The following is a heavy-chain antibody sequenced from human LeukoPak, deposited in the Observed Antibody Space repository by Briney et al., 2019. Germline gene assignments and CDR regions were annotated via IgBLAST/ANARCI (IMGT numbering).Heavy chain of an antibody. CDR1: GFTFSSYA. D-gene: IGHD5-12*01. Sequence: HPGGSLRLSCAASGFTFSSYAMSWVRQAPGKGLEWVSAISGSGGSTYYADSVKGRFTISRDNSKNTLYLQMNSLRAEDTAVYYCAKASHFVWLRSRWYFDYWGQGTLVTVSS. J-gene: IGHJ4*02. CDR3: AKASHFVWLRSRWYFDY. CDR2: ISGSGGST. V-gene: IGHV3-23*01.